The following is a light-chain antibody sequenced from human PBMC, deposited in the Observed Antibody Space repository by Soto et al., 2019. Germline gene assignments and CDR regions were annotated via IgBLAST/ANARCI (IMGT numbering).Light chain of an antibody. V-gene: IGKV1-39*01. J-gene: IGKJ3*01. Sequence: DIQMTQSPSSLSASVGDRVTITCRASQGISIYLNWYQQKPGRAPKLLIYAASSLQSGVPSRFSGSGSGTEFTLTISSLQPEDSATYYCQQSYNTPDTFGPGTKVEIK. CDR1: QGISIY. CDR3: QQSYNTPDT. CDR2: AAS.